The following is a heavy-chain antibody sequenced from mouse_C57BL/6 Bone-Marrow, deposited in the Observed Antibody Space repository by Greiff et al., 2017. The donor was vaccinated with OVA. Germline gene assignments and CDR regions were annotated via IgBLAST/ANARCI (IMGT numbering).Heavy chain of an antibody. CDR3: ATYSYWYFDV. V-gene: IGHV3-6*01. D-gene: IGHD2-10*01. CDR2: ISYDGSN. CDR1: GYSITSGYY. J-gene: IGHJ1*03. Sequence: EVQLQESGPGLVKPSQSLSLTCSVTGYSITSGYYWNWLRQFPGNKLEWMGYISYDGSNNYNPSLKNRISITRDTSKNQFFLKLNSVTTEDTATYYCATYSYWYFDVWGTGTTVTVSS.